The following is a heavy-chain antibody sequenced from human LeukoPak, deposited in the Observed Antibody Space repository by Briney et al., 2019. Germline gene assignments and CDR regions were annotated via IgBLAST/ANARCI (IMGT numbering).Heavy chain of an antibody. CDR2: INRDGSEE. Sequence: GGSLRLSCAASGFTFSTYWMSWVRQAPGKGLYWVANINRDGSEEYYGDSVKGRFTISGDNAENSLFLQMNSLGVDDTAVYYCAKWGPHCTSSYCPALENWGRGALVTVSS. D-gene: IGHD5-12*01. CDR3: AKWGPHCTSSYCPALEN. V-gene: IGHV3-7*01. J-gene: IGHJ4*02. CDR1: GFTFSTYW.